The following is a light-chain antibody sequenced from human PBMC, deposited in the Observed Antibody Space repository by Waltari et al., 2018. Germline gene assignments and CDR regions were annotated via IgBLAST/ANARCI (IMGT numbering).Light chain of an antibody. CDR2: QGT. CDR1: NNDVGTYAL. J-gene: IGLJ3*02. Sequence: SALTQPAPMSASPGQSITISCPATNNDVGTYALVSWYQQHPGRAPKLLIFQGTKRPSEVSGRFSGSKSADTASLTISGLQPEDEADYYCCSYAGTWLFGGGTKVTVL. CDR3: CSYAGTWL. V-gene: IGLV2-23*01.